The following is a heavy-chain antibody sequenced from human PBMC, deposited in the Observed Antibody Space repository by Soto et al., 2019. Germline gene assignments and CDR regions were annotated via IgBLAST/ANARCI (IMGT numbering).Heavy chain of an antibody. CDR2: IDPSDSYT. D-gene: IGHD6-13*01. Sequence: VESLKISCKGSGYIFTSYWISCFLQMPGKGLEWMGRIDPSDSYTNYSPSFQGHVTISADKSISTAYLQWSSLKASDTAMYYCARLQRSAAAFYWGQGTLVTVSS. V-gene: IGHV5-10-1*01. J-gene: IGHJ4*02. CDR1: GYIFTSYW. CDR3: ARLQRSAAAFY.